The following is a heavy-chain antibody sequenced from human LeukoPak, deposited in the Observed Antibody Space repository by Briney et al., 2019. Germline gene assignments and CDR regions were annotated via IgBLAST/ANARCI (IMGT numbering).Heavy chain of an antibody. CDR3: ARDWDDILTGYYNDAFDI. D-gene: IGHD3-9*01. CDR2: ISAYNGNT. CDR1: GYTFTSYG. V-gene: IGHV1-18*01. Sequence: ASVKVSCKASGYTFTSYGISWVRQAPGQGLEWMGWISAYNGNTNYAQKLQGRVTMTTDTSTSTAYMELRSLRSDDTAVYYCARDWDDILTGYYNDAFDIWGQGTMVTVSS. J-gene: IGHJ3*02.